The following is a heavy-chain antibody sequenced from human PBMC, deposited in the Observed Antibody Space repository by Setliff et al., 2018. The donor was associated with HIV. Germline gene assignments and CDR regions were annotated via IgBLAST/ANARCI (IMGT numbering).Heavy chain of an antibody. J-gene: IGHJ4*02. CDR2: IKGDGSKT. Sequence: PGGSLRLSCAASGFTFGSYWMSWVRQAPGQGLEYVAHIKGDGSKTKYVDSVRGRFTISRDNSKNTLYLQMNSLRPEDTAVYYCARGSIRGTINFDFWGQGTLVTVSS. CDR1: GFTFGSYW. V-gene: IGHV3-7*03. CDR3: ARGSIRGTINFDF. D-gene: IGHD3-16*01.